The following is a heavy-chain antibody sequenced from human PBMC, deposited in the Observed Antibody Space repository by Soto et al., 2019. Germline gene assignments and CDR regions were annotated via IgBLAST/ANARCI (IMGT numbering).Heavy chain of an antibody. Sequence: PSETLSLTCTVSGGSISSYYWSWIRQPPGKGLEWIGYIYYSGSTNYNPSLKSRVTISVDTSKNQFSLKLSSVTAADTAVYYCARDSEWYYGSGSYYSASYYYYGMDVWGQGTTVTVSS. CDR3: ARDSEWYYGSGSYYSASYYYYGMDV. CDR1: GGSISSYY. J-gene: IGHJ6*02. D-gene: IGHD3-10*01. CDR2: IYYSGST. V-gene: IGHV4-59*01.